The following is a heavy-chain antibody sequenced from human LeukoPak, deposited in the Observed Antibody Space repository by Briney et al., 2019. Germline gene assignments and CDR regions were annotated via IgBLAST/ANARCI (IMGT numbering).Heavy chain of an antibody. CDR1: GASISSSYW. V-gene: IGHV4-4*02. CDR2: IYHSGST. Sequence: SGTLSLTCAVSGASISSSYWWSWVRQPPGKGLEWIGEIYHSGSTNYNPSLKSRVTISVDKSKNQFSLKLSSVTAADTAVYYCAKGELTTTVVTPGAFDIWGQGTMVTVSS. J-gene: IGHJ3*02. CDR3: AKGELTTTVVTPGAFDI. D-gene: IGHD4-23*01.